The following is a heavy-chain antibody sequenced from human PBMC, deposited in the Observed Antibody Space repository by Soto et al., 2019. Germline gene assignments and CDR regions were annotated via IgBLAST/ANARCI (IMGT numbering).Heavy chain of an antibody. V-gene: IGHV4-59*01. CDR3: AGSTTVTNAFDY. CDR1: GGSISSYY. D-gene: IGHD4-4*01. CDR2: IYYSGST. Sequence: SETLSLTCTVSGGSISSYYWSWIRQPPGKGLEWIGYIYYSGSTNYNPSLKSRVTISVDTSKNQFSLKLSSVTTADTAVYYCAGSTTVTNAFDYWGQGTLVTVSS. J-gene: IGHJ4*02.